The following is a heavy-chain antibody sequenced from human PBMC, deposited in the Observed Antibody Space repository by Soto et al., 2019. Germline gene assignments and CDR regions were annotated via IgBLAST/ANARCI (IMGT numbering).Heavy chain of an antibody. D-gene: IGHD2-2*01. CDR2: ISWDGGST. CDR3: AKDSTYCSSTSCYSYDY. Sequence: GGSLRLSCAASGFTFDDYTMHWVRQAPGKGLEWVSLISWDGGSTYYADSVKGRFTISRDNSKNSLYLQMNSLRAEDTAVYYCAKDSTYCSSTSCYSYDYWGQGTLVTVSS. J-gene: IGHJ4*02. CDR1: GFTFDDYT. V-gene: IGHV3-43*01.